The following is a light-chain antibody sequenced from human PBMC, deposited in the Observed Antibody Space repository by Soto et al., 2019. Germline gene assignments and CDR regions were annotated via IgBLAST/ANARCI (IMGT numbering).Light chain of an antibody. CDR2: KSA. V-gene: IGKV1-5*03. Sequence: DIQMTQSPSTLSASVGDRVTITCRASQSISSLLAWYQQKPGKSPKLLLYKSASLETGVPSRFSGSGSGTEFTLTISSLQPDDFATYYCQEYNSSSRTFGQGTKVEIK. J-gene: IGKJ1*01. CDR1: QSISSL. CDR3: QEYNSSSRT.